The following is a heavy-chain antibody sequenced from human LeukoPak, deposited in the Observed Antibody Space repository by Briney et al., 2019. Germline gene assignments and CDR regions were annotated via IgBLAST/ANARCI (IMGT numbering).Heavy chain of an antibody. V-gene: IGHV4-4*09. D-gene: IGHD6-13*01. CDR2: IYTSGST. J-gene: IGHJ4*02. CDR3: ARGGYSSSPVDY. Sequence: SETLSLTCTVSGGSISSYYWSWIRQPPGKGLEWIGYIYTSGSTNYNPSLKSRVTISVDTSKNQFSLKLSSVTAADTAVYHCARGGYSSSPVDYWGQGTLVTVSS. CDR1: GGSISSYY.